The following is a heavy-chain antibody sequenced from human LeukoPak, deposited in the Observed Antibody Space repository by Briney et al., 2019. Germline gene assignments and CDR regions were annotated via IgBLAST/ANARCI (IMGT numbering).Heavy chain of an antibody. V-gene: IGHV3-20*04. Sequence: GGSLRLSCAAFGFIFDDYGMSWVRQAPGKGLEWVSGRNGGSTGYADSVKGRFTISRDNAKNSLYLQMNSLRAEDTALYYCARVQLVDYYYYSYMDVWGQGALVTVSS. CDR1: GFIFDDYG. J-gene: IGHJ6*03. CDR3: ARVQLVDYYYYSYMDV. D-gene: IGHD6-6*01. CDR2: RNGGST.